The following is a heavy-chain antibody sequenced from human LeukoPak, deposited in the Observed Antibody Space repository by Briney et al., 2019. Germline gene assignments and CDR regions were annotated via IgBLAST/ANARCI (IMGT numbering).Heavy chain of an antibody. CDR3: ARGGIAVAGTHYYYYYGMDV. D-gene: IGHD6-19*01. CDR2: INTNTGNP. V-gene: IGHV7-4-1*02. J-gene: IGHJ6*02. CDR1: GYTFTGYA. Sequence: GASVKVSCKASGYTFTGYAMNWVRQAPGQGLEWMGWINTNTGNPTYAQGFTGRFVFSLDTSVSTAYLQISSLKAEDTAVYYCARGGIAVAGTHYYYYYGMDVWGQGTTVTVSS.